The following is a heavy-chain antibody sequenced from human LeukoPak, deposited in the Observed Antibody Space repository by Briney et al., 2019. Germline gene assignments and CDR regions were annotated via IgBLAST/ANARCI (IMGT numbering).Heavy chain of an antibody. Sequence: GGSLRLSCAASGFTFSSYWMSWVRQAPGKGLEWVANIKQDGSEKYYEDSVKGRFTISRDNAKNSLYLQMNSLRAEDTAVYYGARGYYDSSAYFQHWGQGTLVTVSS. CDR3: ARGYYDSSAYFQH. D-gene: IGHD3-22*01. J-gene: IGHJ1*01. CDR2: IKQDGSEK. V-gene: IGHV3-7*05. CDR1: GFTFSSYW.